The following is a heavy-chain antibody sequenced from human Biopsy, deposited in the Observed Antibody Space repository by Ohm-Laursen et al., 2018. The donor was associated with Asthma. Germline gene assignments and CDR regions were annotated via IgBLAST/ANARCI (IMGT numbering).Heavy chain of an antibody. J-gene: IGHJ5*02. CDR2: ILSDGGEP. CDR3: ASESYLRGFGHTLDL. Sequence: GQTLSLTCAVSGFTFRHYALHWVRQAPGKGLEWVAFILSDGGEPSYADSVKGRFSISRDNSKSTVYLQMNSLRAGDTAVYYCASESYLRGFGHTLDLWGQGTQVTFS. D-gene: IGHD5-12*01. V-gene: IGHV3-33*01. CDR1: GFTFRHYA.